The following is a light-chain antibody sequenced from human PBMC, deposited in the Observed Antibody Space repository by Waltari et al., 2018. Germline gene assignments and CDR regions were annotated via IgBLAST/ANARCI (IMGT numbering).Light chain of an antibody. Sequence: QPVLTQPPSSSASPGESARLTCPFPSAINVGDFNIYWYQQKPGSPPRFLLYYNSDSEKPQGSGVPSRFSGSKDASANAGILLISGLQSEDEADYYCMFWPSNVWVFGGGTKLTVL. CDR2: YNSDSEK. CDR3: MFWPSNVWV. CDR1: SAINVGDFN. J-gene: IGLJ3*02. V-gene: IGLV5-37*01.